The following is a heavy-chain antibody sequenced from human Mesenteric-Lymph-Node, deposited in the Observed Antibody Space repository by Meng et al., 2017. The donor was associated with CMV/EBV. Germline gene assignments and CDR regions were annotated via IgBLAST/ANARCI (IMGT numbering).Heavy chain of an antibody. CDR3: ARARGSESDAFDI. V-gene: IGHV1-46*01. D-gene: IGHD6-25*01. CDR2: INPSGGST. Sequence: KTSGYTFTSYYLRWVRQATGQGLEWVGIINPSGGSTSYAKKFQDRVTLAGDTSTGTVYVELSSLRSEDTAVYYCARARGSESDAFDIWGQGTMVTVSS. J-gene: IGHJ3*02. CDR1: GYTFTSYY.